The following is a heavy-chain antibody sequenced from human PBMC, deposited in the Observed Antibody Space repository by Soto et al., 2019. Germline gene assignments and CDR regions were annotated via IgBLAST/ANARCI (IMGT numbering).Heavy chain of an antibody. CDR3: AKLREPSSRWYHEWDYFDY. V-gene: IGHV3-23*01. J-gene: IGHJ4*02. CDR1: GFTFSSYA. CDR2: ISGSGGST. D-gene: IGHD6-13*01. Sequence: PGGSLRLSCAASGFTFSSYAMSWVRQAPGKGLEWVSAISGSGGSTYYADSVKGRFTISRDNSKNTLYLQMNSLRAEDTAVYYCAKLREPSSRWYHEWDYFDYWGQGTLVTVSS.